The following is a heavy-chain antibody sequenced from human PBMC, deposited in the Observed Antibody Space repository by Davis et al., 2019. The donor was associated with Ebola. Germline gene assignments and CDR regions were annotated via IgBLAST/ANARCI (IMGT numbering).Heavy chain of an antibody. CDR2: ISVRSIT. CDR1: GFIFSSYA. D-gene: IGHD4-17*01. Sequence: GESLKISCAASGFIFSSYAMSWVRQAPGKGLEWVSSISVRSITYHADSVKVRFTISRDNSKNTLYLQMNSLRAEDTAVYYCAKVHPPTTVTTGWFDPWGQGTLVTVSS. CDR3: AKVHPPTTVTTGWFDP. J-gene: IGHJ5*02. V-gene: IGHV3-23*01.